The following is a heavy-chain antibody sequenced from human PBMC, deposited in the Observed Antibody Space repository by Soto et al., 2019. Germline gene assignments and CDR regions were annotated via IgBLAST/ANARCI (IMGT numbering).Heavy chain of an antibody. D-gene: IGHD6-19*01. CDR1: GGSISSYD. Sequence: SETLSLTCTVSGGSISSYDWSWIRQPPGKGLEWIGYIYSSGSTNYNPSLKSRVTISVDTSKNEFSLKLTSVTAADTAVYYCARFSGWYSAFDYWGQGTPVTVSS. J-gene: IGHJ4*02. V-gene: IGHV4-59*01. CDR3: ARFSGWYSAFDY. CDR2: IYSSGST.